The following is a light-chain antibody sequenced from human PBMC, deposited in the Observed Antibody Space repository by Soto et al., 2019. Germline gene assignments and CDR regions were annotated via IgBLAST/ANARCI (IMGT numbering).Light chain of an antibody. J-gene: IGLJ1*01. V-gene: IGLV2-14*01. CDR1: SSDVGGYNY. CDR2: EVS. CDR3: SSYTSSSTLV. Sequence: QSALTQPASGSGSPGQAITISCPGNSSDVGGYNYVSWYQQHPGKAPKLMIYEVSNRPSGVSNRFSGPKSGNTASLTISGLQAEDEAEYYCSSYTSSSTLVFGTGTKVTVL.